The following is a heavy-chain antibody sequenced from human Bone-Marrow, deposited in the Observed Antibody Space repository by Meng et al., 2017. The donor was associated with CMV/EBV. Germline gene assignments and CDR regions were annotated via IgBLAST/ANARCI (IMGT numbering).Heavy chain of an antibody. CDR3: ARGDYYSNGMDV. J-gene: IGHJ6*02. CDR1: GFTFSSYW. CDR2: INSDGSST. V-gene: IGHV3-74*01. Sequence: GGSLRLSCAASGFTFSSYWMHWVRQAPGKGLVWVSRINSDGSSTSYADSVKGRFTISRDNAKNTLYLQMNSLRAEDTAVYYCARGDYYSNGMDVWGQGTTVTVSS.